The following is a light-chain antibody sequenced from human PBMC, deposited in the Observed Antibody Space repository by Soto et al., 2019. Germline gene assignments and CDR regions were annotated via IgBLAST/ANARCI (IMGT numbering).Light chain of an antibody. J-gene: IGLJ2*01. CDR2: EVS. V-gene: IGLV2-8*01. CDR1: FNDVGGYNY. CDR3: SSYAGSNEV. Sequence: QSALTQPPSASGSPGQPVTISCTGTFNDVGGYNYVSWYQQHPGKAPKVIIYEVSKRPSGVPDRFSGSKSGNTASLTVSGLQAEDEADYYCSSYAGSNEVFGGGTKLTVL.